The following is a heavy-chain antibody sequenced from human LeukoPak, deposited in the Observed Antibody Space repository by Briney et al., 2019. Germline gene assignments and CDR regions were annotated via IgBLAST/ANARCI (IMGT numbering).Heavy chain of an antibody. CDR3: ARGRIRVRGVIPQSGWFDP. D-gene: IGHD3-10*01. V-gene: IGHV4-39*01. CDR1: GGSISSGSYY. Sequence: SETLSLTCTVSGGSISSGSYYWSWIRQPPGKGLEWIGEINHSGSTNYNPSLKSRVTISVDTSKNQFSLKLSSVTAADTAVYYCARGRIRVRGVIPQSGWFDPWGQGTLVTVSS. CDR2: INHSGST. J-gene: IGHJ5*02.